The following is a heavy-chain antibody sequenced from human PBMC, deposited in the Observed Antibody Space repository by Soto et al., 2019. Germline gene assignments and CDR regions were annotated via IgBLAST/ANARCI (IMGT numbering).Heavy chain of an antibody. D-gene: IGHD3-16*01. CDR3: ARGFSGSRCGGAGGFDP. CDR1: GCSISSGGYY. Sequence: QVQLQESGPGLVKPSQTLSLTCTVSGCSISSGGYYWGWIRQHPGKGLEWIGYIYYRGSTYYNPLRQNRVTSSVDTSKHQFSLKLSSVPAAATAVYYCARGFSGSRCGGAGGFDPWGQGTLVTVSS. CDR2: IYYRGST. J-gene: IGHJ5*02. V-gene: IGHV4-31*03.